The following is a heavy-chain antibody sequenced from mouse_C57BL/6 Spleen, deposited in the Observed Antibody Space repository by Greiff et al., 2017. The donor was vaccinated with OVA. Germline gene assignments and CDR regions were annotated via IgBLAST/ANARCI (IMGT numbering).Heavy chain of an antibody. V-gene: IGHV1-74*01. J-gene: IGHJ3*01. Sequence: QVQLQQPGAELVKPGASVKVSCKASGYTFTSSWMHWVKQRPGQGLEWIGRIHPSDSDTNYNQKFKGKSTLTVDQSSSTAYMQLSSLTSEDSAVYYCAIGLRGGLAWFAYWGQGTLVTVSA. CDR2: IHPSDSDT. CDR3: AIGLRGGLAWFAY. CDR1: GYTFTSSW. D-gene: IGHD2-2*01.